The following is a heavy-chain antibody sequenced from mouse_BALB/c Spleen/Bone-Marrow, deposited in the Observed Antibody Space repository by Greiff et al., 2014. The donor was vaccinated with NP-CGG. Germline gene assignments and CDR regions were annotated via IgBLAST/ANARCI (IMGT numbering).Heavy chain of an antibody. CDR1: GYTFTDYT. Sequence: SGPELVKPGASVKISCKTSGYTFTDYTLHWVKRSHGKSLEWIGGVNPNSGGTSYNQKFKGKATLNLDKSSTTAYMELRSLTSDDSAVYYCARARHYDFWGQGTTLTVSS. CDR3: ARARHYDF. J-gene: IGHJ2*01. V-gene: IGHV1-18*01. CDR2: VNPNSGGT.